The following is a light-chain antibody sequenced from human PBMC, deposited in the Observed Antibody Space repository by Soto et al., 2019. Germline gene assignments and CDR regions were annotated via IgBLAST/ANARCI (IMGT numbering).Light chain of an antibody. V-gene: IGLV1-47*01. CDR2: RNN. J-gene: IGLJ3*02. CDR3: AAWDDSLSGHWV. Sequence: QSALTQPPSASGTPGQRVTISCSGSSSNFGSNYVYWYQQLPGTAPKLLIYRNNQRPSGVPDRFSGSKSGTSASLAISGLRSEDEADSYCAAWDDSLSGHWVFGGGTKLTVL. CDR1: SSNFGSNY.